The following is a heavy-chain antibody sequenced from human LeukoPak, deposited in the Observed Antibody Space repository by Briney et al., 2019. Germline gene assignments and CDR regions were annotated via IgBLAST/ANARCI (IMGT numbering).Heavy chain of an antibody. D-gene: IGHD2-2*02. CDR2: IYTTGTP. J-gene: IGHJ4*02. V-gene: IGHV4-4*07. Sequence: SETLSLTCTVSSGSISSYYWGWVRQPPGKGLEWIGRIYTTGTPHYNPSLKSRVTISIEPSTNQLFLNIRPITTGDPGVIFCGRKGYTAPFHTLASWSQGTLVA. CDR3: GRKGYTAPFHTLAS. CDR1: SGSISSYY.